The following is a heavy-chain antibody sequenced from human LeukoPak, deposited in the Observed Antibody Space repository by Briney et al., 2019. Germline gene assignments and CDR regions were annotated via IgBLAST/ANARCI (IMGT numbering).Heavy chain of an antibody. J-gene: IGHJ2*01. CDR2: INHSGST. D-gene: IGHD1-1*01. CDR3: ARRRQYDWSLFWNFDL. V-gene: IGHV4-34*01. CDR1: GGSFSGYY. Sequence: PSETLSLTCAVYGGSFSGYYWSWIRQSPGKGLEWIGEINHSGSTNYHPSLKSRVTISVDTSKNQFSLKLSSVTAADTAVYYCARRRQYDWSLFWNFDLWGRGTVVTVSS.